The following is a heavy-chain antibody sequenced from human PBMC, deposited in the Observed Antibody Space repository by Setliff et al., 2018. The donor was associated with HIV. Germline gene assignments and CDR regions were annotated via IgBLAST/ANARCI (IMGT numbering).Heavy chain of an antibody. J-gene: IGHJ4*02. V-gene: IGHV4-59*01. Sequence: SETLSLTCTVSGGSISSYYWSWIRQPPGKGLEWIGYIYYSGSTNYNPSLKSRVTISVDTSKNQFSLKLSSVTAADTAVYYCARVVPLRDSSGSIDYWGQRTLVTVSS. CDR1: GGSISSYY. D-gene: IGHD6-19*01. CDR2: IYYSGST. CDR3: ARVVPLRDSSGSIDY.